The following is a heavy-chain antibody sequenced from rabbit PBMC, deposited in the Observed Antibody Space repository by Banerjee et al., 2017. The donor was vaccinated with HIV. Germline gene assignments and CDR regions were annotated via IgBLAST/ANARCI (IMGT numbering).Heavy chain of an antibody. D-gene: IGHD4-1*01. J-gene: IGHJ4*01. CDR1: GFSFSNKYV. CDR3: ARDLAGVIGWNFNL. Sequence: QSLEESGGDLVKPGASLTLTCTASGFSFSNKYVMCWVRQAPGKGLEWIACINSSSGNTVYATWAKGRFTISNNTNQNTLYLQLNSLTAADTATYFCARDLAGVIGWNFNLWGQGTLVTVS. V-gene: IGHV1S40*01. CDR2: INSSSGNT.